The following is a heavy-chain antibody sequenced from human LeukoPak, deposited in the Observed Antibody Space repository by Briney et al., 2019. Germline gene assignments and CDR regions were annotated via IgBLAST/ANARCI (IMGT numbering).Heavy chain of an antibody. CDR3: ARDWGYCGGDCTGY. CDR1: GFAFGSEA. CDR2: ISPGGGTT. D-gene: IGHD2-21*01. V-gene: IGHV3-23*01. J-gene: IGHJ4*02. Sequence: GGSLRLSCAVSGFAFGSEAMSWVRQSPARGLEWVASISPGGGTTYYADYVKGRFTISRDNSKNTLYLQMNSLRAEDTAVYYCARDWGYCGGDCTGYWGQGTLVTVSS.